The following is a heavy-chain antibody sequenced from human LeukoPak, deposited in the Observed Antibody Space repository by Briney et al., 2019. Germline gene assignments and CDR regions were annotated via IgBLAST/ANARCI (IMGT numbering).Heavy chain of an antibody. CDR2: ISADGASA. CDR3: ARDLKVMVRGVTLRDY. J-gene: IGHJ4*02. CDR1: GFTFSNYA. D-gene: IGHD3-10*01. V-gene: IGHV3-23*01. Sequence: GGSLRLSCAASGFTFSNYAMSWVRQAPGKGLEWVSAISADGASAYYADSVQGRFTISRDNSKSTLFLEMNSLRAEDTAVYCCARDLKVMVRGVTLRDYWGQGTLVTVSS.